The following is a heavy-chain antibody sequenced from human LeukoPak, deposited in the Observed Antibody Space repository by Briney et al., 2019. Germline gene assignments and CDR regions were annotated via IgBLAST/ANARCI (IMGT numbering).Heavy chain of an antibody. CDR3: ARGAYSSSWYYHYYYYMDV. CDR1: GYTFTSYG. D-gene: IGHD6-13*01. J-gene: IGHJ6*03. CDR2: ISAYNGNT. V-gene: IGHV1-18*01. Sequence: ASVKVSCKASGYTFTSYGISWVRQATGQGLEWMGWISAYNGNTNYAQKLQGRVTKTTDTSTSTAYMELRSLRSDDTAVYYCARGAYSSSWYYHYYYYMDVWGKGTTVTVSS.